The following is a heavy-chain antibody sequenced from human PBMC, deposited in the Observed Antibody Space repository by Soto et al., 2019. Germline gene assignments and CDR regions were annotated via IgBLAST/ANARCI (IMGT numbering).Heavy chain of an antibody. V-gene: IGHV3-66*04. J-gene: IGHJ4*02. CDR3: ARHGYSYGGGYFDY. D-gene: IGHD5-18*01. CDR1: RFTCSSNW. CDR2: IYSGGSA. Sequence: GGSLRLSCVCSRFTCSSNWMXWVRQAPGKGQEWVSVIYSGGSAYYADSVKGRFTICRDNSKNTLYLQMNRLRAEDTAVYYCARHGYSYGGGYFDYWGQGTLVTVSS.